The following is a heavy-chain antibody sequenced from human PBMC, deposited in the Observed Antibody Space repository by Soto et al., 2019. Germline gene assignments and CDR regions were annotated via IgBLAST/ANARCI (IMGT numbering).Heavy chain of an antibody. Sequence: AASLRLSCAASGFTFSSYGMHWVRKAPCKGLEWVAVIWYDGSNKYYADYVKGRFTISRGNSKNTLYLQMNSLRAEDTAVYYCARDLEIALRFLYWHPSNYYYYYGMDVWGQGTTVPVSS. D-gene: IGHD3-3*01. V-gene: IGHV3-33*01. CDR3: ARDLEIALRFLYWHPSNYYYYYGMDV. CDR2: IWYDGSNK. J-gene: IGHJ6*01. CDR1: GFTFSSYG.